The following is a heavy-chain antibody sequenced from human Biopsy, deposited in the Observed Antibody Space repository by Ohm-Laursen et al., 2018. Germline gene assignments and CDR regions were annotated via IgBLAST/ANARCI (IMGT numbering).Heavy chain of an antibody. CDR2: ISPYNDKT. V-gene: IGHV1-18*01. Sequence: SVKVACKASGYTFTSYDISWVRQAPGQGLEWMGWISPYNDKTSYPPKLQDRVTMTADTSTNTAHMELRSLRSDDTAVYYCARVFCTSTTCYGLLDNWGQGTVVTVSS. CDR3: ARVFCTSTTCYGLLDN. CDR1: GYTFTSYD. J-gene: IGHJ4*02. D-gene: IGHD2/OR15-2a*01.